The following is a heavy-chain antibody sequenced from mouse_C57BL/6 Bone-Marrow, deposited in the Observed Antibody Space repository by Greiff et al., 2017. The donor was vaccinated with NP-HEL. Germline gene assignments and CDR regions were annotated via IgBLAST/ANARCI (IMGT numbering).Heavy chain of an antibody. CDR2: IYPYNGVS. D-gene: IGHD2-5*01. J-gene: IGHJ4*01. CDR3: ARTSYYSNYGRGLYAMDY. Sequence: EVKLVESGPELVKPGASVKISCKASGYSFTGYYMHWVKQSHGNILDWIGYIYPYNGVSSYNQKFKGKATLTVDKSSSTAYMELRSLTSEDSAVYYCARTSYYSNYGRGLYAMDYWGQGTSVTVSS. CDR1: GYSFTGYY. V-gene: IGHV1-31*01.